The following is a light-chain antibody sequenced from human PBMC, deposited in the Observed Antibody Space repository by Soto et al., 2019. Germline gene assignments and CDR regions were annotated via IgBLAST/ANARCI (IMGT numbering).Light chain of an antibody. V-gene: IGKV3-11*01. CDR3: QQRTTWPPYT. J-gene: IGKJ2*01. CDR2: DAS. Sequence: EIVLTQSPATLSLSPGERATLSCRASQSVSSSLVWYQQKSGQAPRLLIYDASNRATGIPARFSGTGSGTDFTLTISSLESEDFAVYYCQQRTTWPPYTFGQGTKLEIK. CDR1: QSVSSS.